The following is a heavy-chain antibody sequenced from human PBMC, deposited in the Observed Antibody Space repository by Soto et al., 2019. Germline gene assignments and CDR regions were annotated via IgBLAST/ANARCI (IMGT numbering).Heavy chain of an antibody. D-gene: IGHD2-21*02. Sequence: GGSLRLSCAASGFTFSSYSMNWVRQAPGKGLEWVSYISSSSSTIYYADSVKGRFTISRDKAKNSLYLQMNSLRDEDTAVYYCAREPLYCGGDCYFYDYWGQGTLVTVSS. CDR2: ISSSSSTI. J-gene: IGHJ4*02. V-gene: IGHV3-48*02. CDR3: AREPLYCGGDCYFYDY. CDR1: GFTFSSYS.